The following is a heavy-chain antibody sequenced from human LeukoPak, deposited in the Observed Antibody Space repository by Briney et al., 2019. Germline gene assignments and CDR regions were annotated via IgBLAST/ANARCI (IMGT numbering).Heavy chain of an antibody. D-gene: IGHD3-10*01. Sequence: ASVKVSCKASGYTFTSYDINWVRQAPGQGLEWMGWMNPNSGNTGYAQKFQGRVTMTRNTSISTAYMELSSLRSEDTAVYYCARWGQQAPAMVRAKILYYYYYYMDVWGKGTTVTVSS. J-gene: IGHJ6*03. CDR1: GYTFTSYD. CDR2: MNPNSGNT. V-gene: IGHV1-8*01. CDR3: ARWGQQAPAMVRAKILYYYYYYMDV.